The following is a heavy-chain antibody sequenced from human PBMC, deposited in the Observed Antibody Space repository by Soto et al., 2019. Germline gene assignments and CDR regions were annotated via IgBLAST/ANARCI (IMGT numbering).Heavy chain of an antibody. CDR3: ARVPTGWYGYDY. J-gene: IGHJ4*02. CDR2: INSDGSRT. Sequence: VQLVESGGGLVQPGGSLRLSCAASGFTFSSSWMHWVRQAPGKGLVWVSRINSDGSRTNYADSVKGRFTISRDNAKNTLYLQMNSLRAEDTALYDCARVPTGWYGYDYWGQGTLVTVSS. D-gene: IGHD6-19*01. CDR1: GFTFSSSW. V-gene: IGHV3-74*01.